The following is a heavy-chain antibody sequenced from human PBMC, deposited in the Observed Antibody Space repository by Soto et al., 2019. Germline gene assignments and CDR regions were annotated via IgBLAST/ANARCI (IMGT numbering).Heavy chain of an antibody. V-gene: IGHV1-18*01. J-gene: IGHJ5*01. CDR2: ISGYNGNA. CDR3: AREGSYGWYDC. D-gene: IGHD2-15*01. Sequence: QVQLVQSGADVRKPGASVKVSCKASGYTFSSHGIIWVRQAPGQGLAWMGWISGYNGNAKYAQRFQGRVTMTTDTSTSTVYMDMRSLGADDSAVYYCAREGSYGWYDCWGQGTLVTVSS. CDR1: GYTFSSHG.